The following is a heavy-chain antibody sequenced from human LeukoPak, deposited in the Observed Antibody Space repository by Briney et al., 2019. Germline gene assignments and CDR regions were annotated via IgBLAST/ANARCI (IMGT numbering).Heavy chain of an antibody. Sequence: GGSLRLSCAASGFTFSSYGIHWVRQAPGKGLEWVAFIRSDGSDKYYADSVKGRFTISRDNSRNTLFLQMNSLRAEDTAVYYCARGRYYGSVSYHFDYWGQGTLVTVSS. CDR2: IRSDGSDK. J-gene: IGHJ4*02. CDR3: ARGRYYGSVSYHFDY. D-gene: IGHD3-10*01. CDR1: GFTFSSYG. V-gene: IGHV3-30*02.